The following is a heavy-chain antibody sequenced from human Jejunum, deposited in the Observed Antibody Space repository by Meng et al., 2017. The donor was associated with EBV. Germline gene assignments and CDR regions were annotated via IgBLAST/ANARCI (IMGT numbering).Heavy chain of an antibody. CDR2: ISSGSSFI. J-gene: IGHJ4*02. D-gene: IGHD3-16*02. Sequence: EVQLLEAGGGLVKPGGSLRFSCAASGFTFSSYSMNWVRQAPGKGLEWVSYISSGSSFIYYADSVKGRFTISRDDAKNSLSLQMNNLGADDTAVYYCVRDSSFNVHWGQGTLVTVSS. V-gene: IGHV3-21*02. CDR1: GFTFSSYS. CDR3: VRDSSFNVH.